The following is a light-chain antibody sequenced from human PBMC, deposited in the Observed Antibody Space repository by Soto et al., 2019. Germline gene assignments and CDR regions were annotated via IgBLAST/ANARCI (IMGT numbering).Light chain of an antibody. J-gene: IGKJ4*01. V-gene: IGKV3-15*01. Sequence: EIVKTQSPATLSVSPGERATLSCRASQSVSSNLAWYQQKPGQAPRLLIYDASTRATGIPARFSGSGSGTEFSLTSSSRQSEDFAVYYCQQYNNWPPLTFGGGTKVEIK. CDR2: DAS. CDR3: QQYNNWPPLT. CDR1: QSVSSN.